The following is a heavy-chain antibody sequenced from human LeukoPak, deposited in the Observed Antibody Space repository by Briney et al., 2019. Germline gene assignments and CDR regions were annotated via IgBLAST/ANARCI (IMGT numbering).Heavy chain of an antibody. CDR2: INHSGST. V-gene: IGHV4-34*01. CDR3: ARDVVAAAGTWDY. D-gene: IGHD6-13*01. Sequence: SETLSLTCAVYGGSFSGYYWSWIRQPPGKGLEWIGEINHSGSTNYNPSLKSRVTISVDTSKNQFSLKLSSVSAADTAVYYCARDVVAAAGTWDYWGQGTLVTVSS. CDR1: GGSFSGYY. J-gene: IGHJ4*02.